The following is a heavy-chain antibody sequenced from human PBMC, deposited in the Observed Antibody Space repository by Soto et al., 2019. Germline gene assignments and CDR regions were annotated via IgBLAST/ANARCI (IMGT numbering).Heavy chain of an antibody. D-gene: IGHD6-19*01. V-gene: IGHV3-53*01. CDR1: GFTVSGSY. CDR2: FDSGGNT. J-gene: IGHJ4*02. Sequence: PGGSLRLSCAASGFTVSGSYMSWVRQAPGKGLEGVSSFDSGGNTYYADSVKGRFTISRDYSKNTLHLQMNSLRAEDTAVYFCERGRGWWDYWGKGSLVAVYS. CDR3: ERGRGWWDY.